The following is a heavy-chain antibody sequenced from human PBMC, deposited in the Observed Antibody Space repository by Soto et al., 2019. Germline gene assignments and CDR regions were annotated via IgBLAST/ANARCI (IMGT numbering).Heavy chain of an antibody. D-gene: IGHD3-10*01. J-gene: IGHJ4*02. V-gene: IGHV3-23*01. CDR1: GLTFGSRA. CDR3: ARGSTDSYPGSRIFDF. Sequence: PGGSLRLSCGASGLTFGSRAMTGVRQAPGEGLQWVSTITGTGGDAKYADSVRGRFVISRDNSKKTLYLQMTSLTAEDSAMYYCARGSTDSYPGSRIFDFWGRGTLVTVSS. CDR2: ITGTGGDA.